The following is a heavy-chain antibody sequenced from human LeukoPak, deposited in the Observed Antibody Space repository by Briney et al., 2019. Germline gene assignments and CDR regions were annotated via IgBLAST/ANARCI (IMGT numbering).Heavy chain of an antibody. D-gene: IGHD2-15*01. J-gene: IGHJ6*03. CDR2: INHSGST. V-gene: IGHV4-34*01. CDR1: GGSFSGYY. Sequence: TSETLSLTCAVYGGSFSGYYWSWIRQPPGKGLEWIGEINHSGSTNYNPSLKSRVTISVDTSKNQFSLKLSSVTAADTAVYYCARARGWFWYYYYMDVWGKGTTVTVSS. CDR3: ARARGWFWYYYYMDV.